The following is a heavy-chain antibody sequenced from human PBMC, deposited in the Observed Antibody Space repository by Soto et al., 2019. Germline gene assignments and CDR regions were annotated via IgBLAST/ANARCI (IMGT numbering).Heavy chain of an antibody. Sequence: EGQLVGSGGGLVQPGGSLRLSCAASGLIFGNYWMHWVRQAPGKGLVWVSRINSDGSSTNYADSVKGRFTISRDNAKNALVLQMDRLRAEDTAVYYWAKESNGYSSYFDYWGQGTLVTVSS. CDR1: GLIFGNYW. J-gene: IGHJ4*02. V-gene: IGHV3-74*01. CDR3: AKESNGYSSYFDY. D-gene: IGHD2-15*01. CDR2: INSDGSST.